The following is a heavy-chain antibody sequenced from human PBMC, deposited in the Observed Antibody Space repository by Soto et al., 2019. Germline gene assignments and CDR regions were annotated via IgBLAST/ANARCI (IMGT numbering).Heavy chain of an antibody. CDR2: ISYDGSNK. V-gene: IGHV3-30*18. Sequence: QVQLVESGGGVVQPGRSLRLSCAASGFTFSSYGMHWVRQAPGKGLEWVAVISYDGSNKYYADSVKGRFTISRDNSKNTLYLQMNSLRAEDTAVYYCAKASRRADSYYYYGMDVWGQGTTVTVSS. CDR1: GFTFSSYG. CDR3: AKASRRADSYYYYGMDV. J-gene: IGHJ6*02.